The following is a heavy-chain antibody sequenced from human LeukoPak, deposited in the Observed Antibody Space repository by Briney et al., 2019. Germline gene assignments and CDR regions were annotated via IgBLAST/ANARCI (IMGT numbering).Heavy chain of an antibody. J-gene: IGHJ6*02. CDR2: ISYDGSNK. CDR1: GFTFSSYA. D-gene: IGHD3-10*01. V-gene: IGHV3-30*04. CDR3: ARDMVRITMVRGVITSPTAHGMDV. Sequence: PGRSLRLSCAASGFTFSSYAMHWVRQAPGKGLEWVAVISYDGSNKYYADSVKGRFTISRDNSKNTLYLQMNSLRAEDTAVYYCARDMVRITMVRGVITSPTAHGMDVWGQGTTVTVSS.